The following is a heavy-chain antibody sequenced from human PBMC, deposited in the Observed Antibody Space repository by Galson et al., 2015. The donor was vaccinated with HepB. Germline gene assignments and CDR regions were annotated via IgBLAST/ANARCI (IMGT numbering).Heavy chain of an antibody. CDR3: ARVYGDADY. V-gene: IGHV1-8*01. Sequence: VRQAAGQGLEWMGWMNPKSGNTGSAQKFQGRVTMTRDTSISTAYLELSNLRSEDTAVYYCARVYGDADYWGQGTLVTVSS. D-gene: IGHD4-17*01. CDR2: MNPKSGNT. J-gene: IGHJ4*02.